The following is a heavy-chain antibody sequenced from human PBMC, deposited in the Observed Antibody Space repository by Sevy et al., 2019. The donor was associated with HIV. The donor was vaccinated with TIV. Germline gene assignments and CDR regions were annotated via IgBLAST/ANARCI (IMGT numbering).Heavy chain of an antibody. Sequence: SETLSLTCAVYGGSFSGYYWSWIRQPPGKGLEWIGEINHSGSTNYNPSLKSRVTISVDTSKNQFSLKLCSVTAADTAVYYCARGAALYCSGGSCYSFTAIIYYYYGMDVWGQGTTVTVSS. CDR3: ARGAALYCSGGSCYSFTAIIYYYYGMDV. CDR1: GGSFSGYY. D-gene: IGHD2-15*01. CDR2: INHSGST. J-gene: IGHJ6*02. V-gene: IGHV4-34*01.